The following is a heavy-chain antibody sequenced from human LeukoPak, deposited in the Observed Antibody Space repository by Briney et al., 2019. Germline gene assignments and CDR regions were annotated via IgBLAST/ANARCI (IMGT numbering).Heavy chain of an antibody. Sequence: SETLSLTCAVYGGSFSGYYWSWIRQPPGKGLEWIGEIYHSGSTNYNPSLKSRVTISVDKSKNQFSLKLSSVTAADTAVYYCARWAEEYSPWGQGTLVTVSS. CDR1: GGSFSGYY. J-gene: IGHJ5*02. CDR3: ARWAEEYSP. CDR2: IYHSGST. D-gene: IGHD6-6*01. V-gene: IGHV4-34*01.